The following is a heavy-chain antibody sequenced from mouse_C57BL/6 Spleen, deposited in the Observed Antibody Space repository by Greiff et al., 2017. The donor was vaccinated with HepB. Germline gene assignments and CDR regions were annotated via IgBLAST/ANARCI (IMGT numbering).Heavy chain of an antibody. D-gene: IGHD1-1*01. J-gene: IGHJ3*01. CDR3: APYCGSPWFAY. V-gene: IGHV1-64*01. Sequence: QVQLKQPGAELVKPGASVKLSCKASGYTFTSYWMHWVKQRPGQGLEWIGMIHPNSGSTNYNEKFKSKATLTVDKSSSTAYMQLSSLTSEDSAVYYSAPYCGSPWFAYWGEGTLVTVSA. CDR1: GYTFTSYW. CDR2: IHPNSGST.